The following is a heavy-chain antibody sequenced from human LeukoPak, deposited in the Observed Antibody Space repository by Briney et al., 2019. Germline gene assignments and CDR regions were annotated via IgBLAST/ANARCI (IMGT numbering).Heavy chain of an antibody. D-gene: IGHD3-22*01. J-gene: IGHJ4*02. CDR3: AKDYHSSGYYYGRDGVLDY. CDR1: GFTFSTYA. CDR2: ISYDGSNK. V-gene: IGHV3-30*18. Sequence: PGRSLRLSCAASGFTFSTYAMHWVRQAPGKGLEWVAVISYDGSNKYYADSVKGRFTVSRDNSKNTLYLQMNSLRAEDTAVYYCAKDYHSSGYYYGRDGVLDYWGQGTLVTVSS.